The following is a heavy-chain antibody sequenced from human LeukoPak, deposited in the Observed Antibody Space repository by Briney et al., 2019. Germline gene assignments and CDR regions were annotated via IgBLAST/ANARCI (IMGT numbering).Heavy chain of an antibody. V-gene: IGHV3-23*01. D-gene: IGHD3-10*01. J-gene: IGHJ4*02. CDR3: AREPMVRGPIGDY. Sequence: PGGSLRLSCAASGFTFSNYGMSWVRRAPGKGLEWVSAISGSGGSTYYADSVKGRFTISRDNSKNTLYLQMNSLRAEDTAVYYCAREPMVRGPIGDYWGQGTLVTVSS. CDR1: GFTFSNYG. CDR2: ISGSGGST.